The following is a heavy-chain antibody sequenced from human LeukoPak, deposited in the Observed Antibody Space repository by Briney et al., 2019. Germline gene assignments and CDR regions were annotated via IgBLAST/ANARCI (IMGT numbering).Heavy chain of an antibody. D-gene: IGHD6-13*01. CDR2: ISYDGSNK. CDR1: GFTFSSYG. J-gene: IGHJ4*02. V-gene: IGHV3-30*03. Sequence: GGSLRLSCAASGFTFSSYGMHWVRQAPGKGLEWVAVISYDGSNKYYADSVKGRFTISRDNSKNTLYLQMKSLRAEDTAVYYCARALAAAGTEAVYWGQGTLVTVSS. CDR3: ARALAAAGTEAVY.